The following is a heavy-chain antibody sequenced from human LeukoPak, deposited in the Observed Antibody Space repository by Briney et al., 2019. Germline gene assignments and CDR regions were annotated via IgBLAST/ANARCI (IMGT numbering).Heavy chain of an antibody. V-gene: IGHV3-21*01. CDR1: GFTFSSYS. Sequence: GGSLRLSCAASGFTFSSYSMNWVRQAPGKGLEWVSSISSSSSYIYYADSVKGRFTISRDNAKNSLCLQMNSLRAEDTAVYYCARVPGQQLVRGYQFDYWGQGTLVTVSS. J-gene: IGHJ4*02. D-gene: IGHD6-13*01. CDR2: ISSSSSYI. CDR3: ARVPGQQLVRGYQFDY.